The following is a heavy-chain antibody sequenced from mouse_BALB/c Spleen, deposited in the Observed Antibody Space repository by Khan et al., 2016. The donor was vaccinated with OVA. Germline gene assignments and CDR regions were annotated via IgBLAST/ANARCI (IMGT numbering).Heavy chain of an antibody. CDR2: ISPGSGDT. CDR3: ARRNYFGYTFAY. V-gene: IGHV1-77*01. Sequence: QVRLQQSGAELARPGASVKLSCKASGYTFTDFYINWVKQRTGQGLEWIGEISPGSGDTFYNERFKDKATLTADKSSNTAYMQLSSLTSEASAVYCGARRNYFGYTFAYWGQGTLVTVSA. D-gene: IGHD1-2*01. J-gene: IGHJ3*01. CDR1: GYTFTDFY.